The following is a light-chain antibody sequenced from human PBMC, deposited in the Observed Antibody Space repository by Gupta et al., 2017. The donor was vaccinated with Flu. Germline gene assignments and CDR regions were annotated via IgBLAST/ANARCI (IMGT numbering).Light chain of an antibody. CDR3: CSYAGSDNWV. V-gene: IGLV2-11*01. CDR2: DVS. Sequence: QSALTQPRSVSGSPGQSVTISCTGTSSDVGGYNYVSWYLQHPGKAPKLMIYDVSHRPSGVPDRFSGSKSANTASLTISGLQDEDEADYYCCSYAGSDNWVFGGGTKLTVL. CDR1: SSDVGGYNY. J-gene: IGLJ3*02.